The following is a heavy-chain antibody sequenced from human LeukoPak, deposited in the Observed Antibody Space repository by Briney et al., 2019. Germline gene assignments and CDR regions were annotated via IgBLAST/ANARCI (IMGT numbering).Heavy chain of an antibody. J-gene: IGHJ4*02. V-gene: IGHV3-7*01. Sequence: GGSLRLSCAASGFTFSSYWMSWVRQAPGKGLEWVANIKPDGSDKYYVDSVKGRFSISRDDARNSLYLQMNRLTAEDTAVYYCARDKIVGATHFDYWGQGTLVTVSS. CDR2: IKPDGSDK. D-gene: IGHD1-26*01. CDR3: ARDKIVGATHFDY. CDR1: GFTFSSYW.